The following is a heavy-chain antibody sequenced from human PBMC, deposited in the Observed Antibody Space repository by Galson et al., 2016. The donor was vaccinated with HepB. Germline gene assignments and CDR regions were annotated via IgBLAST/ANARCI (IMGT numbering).Heavy chain of an antibody. CDR3: AKDGRIDCSSASCHGHFHY. CDR2: ISYDGSNK. V-gene: IGHV3-30*18. J-gene: IGHJ4*02. D-gene: IGHD2-2*01. Sequence: SLRLSCAASGFTFSSYGMHWVRQAPGKGLEWVAFISYDGSNKKYADSVKGRFTISRDNSKKTLYLQMNSLKAEDTAVYYCAKDGRIDCSSASCHGHFHYWGQGTLVTVSS. CDR1: GFTFSSYG.